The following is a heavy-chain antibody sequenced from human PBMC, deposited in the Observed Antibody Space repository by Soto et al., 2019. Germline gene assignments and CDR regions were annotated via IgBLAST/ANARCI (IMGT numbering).Heavy chain of an antibody. CDR1: GGSITSGGYY. J-gene: IGHJ6*02. D-gene: IGHD2-2*02. Sequence: QVQLQESGPGLVKPSQTLSLTCTVSGGSITSGGYYWSWIRQHPGKGLEWIGYIYYSENTYYNPSLKSRVTISIDTSKSQFSLKLSSVTAADTAVYYCARVFVGCSSTSCYTGLHYHYAMDFWGQGTTVTVSS. CDR2: IYYSENT. V-gene: IGHV4-31*03. CDR3: ARVFVGCSSTSCYTGLHYHYAMDF.